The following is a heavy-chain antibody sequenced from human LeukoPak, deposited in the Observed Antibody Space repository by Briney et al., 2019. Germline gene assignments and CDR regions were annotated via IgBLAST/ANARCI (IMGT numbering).Heavy chain of an antibody. CDR1: GYGFTSHW. Sequence: GESLKISCKGSGYGFTSHWIVWLRQMPGKGLEWMGSIHPADSDSRYNPSVEGQITMSSDKSINTAYLQWSGLKASDTAMYFCARSVVAESQLDYWGQGTVVTVSS. CDR3: ARSVVAESQLDY. CDR2: IHPADSDS. D-gene: IGHD2-15*01. J-gene: IGHJ4*02. V-gene: IGHV5-51*01.